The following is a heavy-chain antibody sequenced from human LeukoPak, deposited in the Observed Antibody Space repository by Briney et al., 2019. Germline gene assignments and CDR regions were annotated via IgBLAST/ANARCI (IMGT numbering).Heavy chain of an antibody. J-gene: IGHJ4*02. D-gene: IGHD6-19*01. V-gene: IGHV3-30*04. CDR1: GFTFSSYA. CDR2: ISYDGSNK. CDR3: ARVARPWGISVAGTFDS. Sequence: GGSLRLSCAASGFTFSSYAMHWVRQAPGKGLEWVAIISYDGSNKYYADSVEGRFTISRDNPQNSLYLQMNSLRAEDTAVYYCARVARPWGISVAGTFDSWGQGTLVTVSS.